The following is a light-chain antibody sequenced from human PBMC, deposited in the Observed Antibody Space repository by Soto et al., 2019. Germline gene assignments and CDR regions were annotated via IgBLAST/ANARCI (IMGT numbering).Light chain of an antibody. J-gene: IGKJ1*01. CDR3: LQGYSCPRT. CDR1: QSIMSH. Sequence: DIQMTQSPASLSASVGDRVTITCRASQSIMSHLNWYQHKSGKAPKLLIYAASSLHSGVPSRFSGSGSGTEFILTINNLQPEDFASYFCLQGYSCPRTFGLGTKVDI. CDR2: AAS. V-gene: IGKV1-39*01.